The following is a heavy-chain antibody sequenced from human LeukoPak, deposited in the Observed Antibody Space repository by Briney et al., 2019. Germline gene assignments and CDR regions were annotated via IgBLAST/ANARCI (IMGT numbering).Heavy chain of an antibody. Sequence: GGPLRLSCAASGYTFSSHAISWVSQAPGKGLEWVSAISGSGCSTYYADSVKGRFTISRDNSKNTLYLQMNSLRAEDTAVYYCAKSRTVPAASFDYWGQGTLVTVSS. CDR1: GYTFSSHA. V-gene: IGHV3-23*01. CDR3: AKSRTVPAASFDY. J-gene: IGHJ4*02. CDR2: ISGSGCST. D-gene: IGHD2-2*01.